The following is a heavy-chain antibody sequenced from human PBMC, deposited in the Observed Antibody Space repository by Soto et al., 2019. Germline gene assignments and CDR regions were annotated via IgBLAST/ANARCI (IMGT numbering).Heavy chain of an antibody. D-gene: IGHD2-21*02. Sequence: QVQLVQSGAEVKKPGSSVKVSCKASGGTFSSYAISWVRQAPGQGLEWMGGIIPIFGTANYEQKFQGRVTITEDESTSTAYMDLSSLRSEHTAVYYCARDVTNFDSHWFDPWGQGTLVTVSS. CDR2: IIPIFGTA. CDR1: GGTFSSYA. CDR3: ARDVTNFDSHWFDP. J-gene: IGHJ5*02. V-gene: IGHV1-69*01.